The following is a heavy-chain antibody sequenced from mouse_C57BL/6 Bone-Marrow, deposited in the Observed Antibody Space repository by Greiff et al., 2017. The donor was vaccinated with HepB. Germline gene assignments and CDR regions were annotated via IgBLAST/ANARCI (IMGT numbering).Heavy chain of an antibody. Sequence: EVQVVESGPGLVKPSQSLSLTCSVTGYSITSGYYWNWIRQFPGNKLEWMGYISYDGSNNYNPSLKNRISITRDTSKNQFFLKLNSVTTEDTATYYCARDGGNWNFDYWGQGTTLTVAS. V-gene: IGHV3-6*01. J-gene: IGHJ2*01. CDR3: ARDGGNWNFDY. CDR2: ISYDGSN. D-gene: IGHD4-1*01. CDR1: GYSITSGYY.